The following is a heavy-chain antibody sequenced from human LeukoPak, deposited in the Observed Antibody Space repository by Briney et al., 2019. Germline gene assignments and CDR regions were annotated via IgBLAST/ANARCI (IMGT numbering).Heavy chain of an antibody. D-gene: IGHD3-22*01. CDR2: ISAYNGNT. Sequence: ASVKVSCKASGYTFTSYGISWVRQAPGQGLEWMGWISAYNGNTNYAQKLQGRVTITADKSTSTAYMELSSLRSEDTAVYYCARGRRITMIVVVIAEDAFDIWGQGTMVTVSS. CDR1: GYTFTSYG. V-gene: IGHV1-18*01. CDR3: ARGRRITMIVVVIAEDAFDI. J-gene: IGHJ3*02.